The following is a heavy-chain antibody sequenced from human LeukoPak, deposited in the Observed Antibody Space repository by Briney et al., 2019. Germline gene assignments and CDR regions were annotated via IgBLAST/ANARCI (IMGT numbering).Heavy chain of an antibody. V-gene: IGHV1-2*04. CDR1: GYTFTGYY. CDR2: INPNSGGT. D-gene: IGHD6-6*01. J-gene: IGHJ6*02. Sequence: ASVTVSCKASGYTFTGYYMHWVRQAPGQGLEWMGWINPNSGGTNYAQKFQGWVTLTRDTSISTAYMELSRLRSDDTAVYYCARDKDSSSSANYYYGMDVWGQGTTVTVSS. CDR3: ARDKDSSSSANYYYGMDV.